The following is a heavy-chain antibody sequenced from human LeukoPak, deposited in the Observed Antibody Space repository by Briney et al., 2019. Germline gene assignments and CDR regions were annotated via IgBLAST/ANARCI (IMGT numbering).Heavy chain of an antibody. CDR2: IIPLFGTA. Sequence: GSSVKVSCKASGGTFSRYAISWVRQAPGQGLEWMGGIIPLFGTANYAQKFQGRVTITADESTSTAYMELSSLRSEDTAVYYCARDGAIPIDYFYYYMDVWGKGTTVTVSS. J-gene: IGHJ6*03. D-gene: IGHD3-10*01. CDR3: ARDGAIPIDYFYYYMDV. V-gene: IGHV1-69*01. CDR1: GGTFSRYA.